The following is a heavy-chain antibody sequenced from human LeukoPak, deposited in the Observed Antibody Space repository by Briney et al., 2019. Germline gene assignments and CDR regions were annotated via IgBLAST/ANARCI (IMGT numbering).Heavy chain of an antibody. Sequence: SETLSLTCTVSGGSIGSYYWSWLRQPPGKGLEWIGCVEYSGSTNYNPSLKSRVTISVDTSKNQFSLKLSSVTAADTAVYYCARDDYGDYFDYWGQGTLVTVSS. D-gene: IGHD4-17*01. J-gene: IGHJ4*02. CDR2: VEYSGST. V-gene: IGHV4-59*08. CDR1: GGSIGSYY. CDR3: ARDDYGDYFDY.